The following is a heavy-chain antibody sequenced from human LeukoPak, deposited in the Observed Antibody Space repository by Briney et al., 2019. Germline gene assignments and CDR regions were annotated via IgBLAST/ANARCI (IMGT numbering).Heavy chain of an antibody. Sequence: RGSLRLSSAPPGDTPRRNYITCVRQTPGKRLEWVSLMYSGDSTYYDDSVKGRFTISRDNSKNTLDLQMNSLRDEDTGVYYCARADGYSSWFLYWGQGSLVTVCS. CDR2: MYSGDST. CDR3: ARADGYSSWFLY. J-gene: IGHJ4*02. CDR1: GDTPRRNY. D-gene: IGHD5-18*01. V-gene: IGHV3-53*01.